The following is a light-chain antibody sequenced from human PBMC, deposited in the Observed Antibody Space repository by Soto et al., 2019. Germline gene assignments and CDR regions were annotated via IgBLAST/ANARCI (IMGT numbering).Light chain of an antibody. CDR3: QQRSDRRT. Sequence: EIVWTQSPGTLSLSPGDRATLSCRASQSVSNYLAWYQHKPGQAPRLLIYDASNRATGIPARFSGSGSGTDFTLTISSLEPEDFAVYYCQQRSDRRTFGQGTKVDIK. CDR2: DAS. CDR1: QSVSNY. V-gene: IGKV3-11*01. J-gene: IGKJ1*01.